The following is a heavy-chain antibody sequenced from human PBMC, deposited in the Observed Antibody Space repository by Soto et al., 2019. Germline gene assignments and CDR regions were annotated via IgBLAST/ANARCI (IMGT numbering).Heavy chain of an antibody. CDR1: GYSFTSYW. D-gene: IGHD2-15*01. CDR3: ARYVSSGARPYYYGMDV. CDR2: IYPGDSDT. J-gene: IGHJ6*02. V-gene: IGHV5-51*01. Sequence: GESLKISCKGSGYSFTSYWIGWVRQMPGKGLEWMGIIYPGDSDTRYSPSFQGQVTISADKSISTAYLQWSSLKASDTAMYYCARYVSSGARPYYYGMDVWGQGTTVTVSS.